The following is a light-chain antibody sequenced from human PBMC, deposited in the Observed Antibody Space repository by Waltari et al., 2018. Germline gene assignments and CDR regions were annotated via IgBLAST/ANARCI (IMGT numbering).Light chain of an antibody. J-gene: IGKJ3*01. Sequence: EIVMTQSRVTLSVSPGERVTLSCRASQSLGSFLAWYQQKLGQAPRLLISGISTRATGIPARFSGSGSGTDFTLTISSLESEDFAVYYCQQYKSWPLTFGPGTKVDIK. CDR2: GIS. CDR1: QSLGSF. V-gene: IGKV3-15*01. CDR3: QQYKSWPLT.